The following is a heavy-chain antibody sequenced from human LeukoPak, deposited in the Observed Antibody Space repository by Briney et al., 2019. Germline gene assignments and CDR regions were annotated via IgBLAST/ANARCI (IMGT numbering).Heavy chain of an antibody. V-gene: IGHV3-11*06. Sequence: GGSLRLACAASGFTVSDYYMSWIRQAPGKGLEWVSYISSSSRYTNYADYVKGRFTISRDNAKNSLYLQMNSLRAEDTAVYYCARARIVYCMDVWGQGTTVTVSS. CDR3: ARARIVYCMDV. J-gene: IGHJ6*02. D-gene: IGHD2-15*01. CDR1: GFTVSDYY. CDR2: ISSSSRYT.